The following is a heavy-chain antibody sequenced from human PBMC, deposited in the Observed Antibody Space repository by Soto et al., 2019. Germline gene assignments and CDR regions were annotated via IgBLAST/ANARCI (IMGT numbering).Heavy chain of an antibody. V-gene: IGHV1-46*01. J-gene: IGHJ4*02. CDR3: ARGGHVVVVTAALDY. CDR2: VNPSGGHT. CDR1: GDTFTDYY. D-gene: IGHD2-21*02. Sequence: QVQLVQSGAEVKKPGASVKVYCKASGDTFTDYYIHWVRPAPGQGLEWMGTVNPSGGHTTYAQHFLGRKTMTRDTSTSTLYMERTSLTSEDTAVYYCARGGHVVVVTAALDYWGQGTLVTVSS.